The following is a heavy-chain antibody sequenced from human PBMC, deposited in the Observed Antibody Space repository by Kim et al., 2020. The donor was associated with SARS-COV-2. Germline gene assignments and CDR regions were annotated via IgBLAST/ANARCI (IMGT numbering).Heavy chain of an antibody. D-gene: IGHD3-10*01. Sequence: ADPVKGRFTIPRDNAENTLDRQMNSLTVDDTAVYYCARDLSGADDYWGQGTLVTVSS. CDR3: ARDLSGADDY. V-gene: IGHV3-74*01. J-gene: IGHJ4*02.